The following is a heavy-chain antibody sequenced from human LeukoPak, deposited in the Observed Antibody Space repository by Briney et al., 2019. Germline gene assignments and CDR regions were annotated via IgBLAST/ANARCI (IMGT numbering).Heavy chain of an antibody. CDR3: ARDRCSSTSCYQNWFDP. D-gene: IGHD2-2*01. CDR1: GGTFSSYV. V-gene: IGHV1-69*04. Sequence: SVKVSCRASGGTFSSYVISWVRQAPGQGLEWMGRIIPIFGIANYAQKFQGRVTITADKSTSTAYMELSSLRSEDTAVYYCARDRCSSTSCYQNWFDPWGQGTLVTVSS. J-gene: IGHJ5*02. CDR2: IIPIFGIA.